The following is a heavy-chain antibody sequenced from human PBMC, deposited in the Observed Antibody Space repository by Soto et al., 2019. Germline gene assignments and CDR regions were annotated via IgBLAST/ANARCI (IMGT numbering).Heavy chain of an antibody. D-gene: IGHD2-15*01. CDR2: ISSSSSTI. Sequence: EVQLVDSGGGLVQRGGSLRLSCAASGFTFSSYSMNWVRQAPGKGLEWVSYISSSSSTIYYADSVKGRFTISRDNAKNSLYLQMNSLRDEDTAVYYCAIGPRYCSGGSCYLFSAFDIWGQGTMVTVSS. CDR3: AIGPRYCSGGSCYLFSAFDI. J-gene: IGHJ3*02. V-gene: IGHV3-48*02. CDR1: GFTFSSYS.